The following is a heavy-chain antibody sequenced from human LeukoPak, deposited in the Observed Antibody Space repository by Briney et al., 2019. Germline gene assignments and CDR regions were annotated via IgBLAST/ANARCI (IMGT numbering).Heavy chain of an antibody. CDR2: ISSSSSTI. V-gene: IGHV3-48*01. D-gene: IGHD3-16*01. J-gene: IGHJ6*03. CDR1: GFTFSSYS. CDR3: ARGCAPVFYYYMDV. Sequence: GGSLRLSCAASGFTFSSYSMNWVRQAPGKGLEWVSYISSSSSTIYYADSVKGRFTISRDNAKNSLYLQMNSLRAEDTAVYYCARGCAPVFYYYMDVWGKGTTVTVYS.